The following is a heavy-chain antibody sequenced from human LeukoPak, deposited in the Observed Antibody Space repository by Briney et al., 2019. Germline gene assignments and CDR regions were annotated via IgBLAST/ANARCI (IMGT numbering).Heavy chain of an antibody. V-gene: IGHV4-38-2*02. Sequence: SETLSLTCTVSGYSISSGYYWGWIRQPPGMGLEWIGSIYHSGSTYYNPSLKSRVTISVDTSKNQFSLKLSSVTAADTAVYYCARVGVATSWYAYYYYGMDVWGQGTTVTVSS. CDR2: IYHSGST. D-gene: IGHD6-13*01. CDR1: GYSISSGYY. CDR3: ARVGVATSWYAYYYYGMDV. J-gene: IGHJ6*02.